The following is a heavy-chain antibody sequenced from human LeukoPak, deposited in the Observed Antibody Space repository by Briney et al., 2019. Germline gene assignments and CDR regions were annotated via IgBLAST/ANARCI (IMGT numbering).Heavy chain of an antibody. Sequence: GASPEISGQGAGSTFTTYWIGGAGRLPGKGGEGMGFIYPGDSDNRYSPSFQGQVTISADKSISTAYLQWSSLKASDTAMYYCARGYSGYYFYYGMDVWGQGTTVIVSS. CDR1: GSTFTTYW. V-gene: IGHV5-51*01. CDR3: ARGYSGYYFYYGMDV. D-gene: IGHD5-12*01. CDR2: IYPGDSDN. J-gene: IGHJ6*02.